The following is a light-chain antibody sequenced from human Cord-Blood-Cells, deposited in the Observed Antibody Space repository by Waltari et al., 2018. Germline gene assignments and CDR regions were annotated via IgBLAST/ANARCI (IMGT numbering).Light chain of an antibody. CDR3: MQGTHWQFT. CDR2: KVS. Sequence: DVVMTQSPLSLPVTLGQPASISCRSRQSLVYSDGNTYLNWFQQRPGQSPRRLIYKVSNRDSGVPDRFSGSGSGTDFTLKISRVEAEDVGVYYCMQGTHWQFTFGPGTKVDIK. V-gene: IGKV2-30*01. J-gene: IGKJ3*01. CDR1: QSLVYSDGNTY.